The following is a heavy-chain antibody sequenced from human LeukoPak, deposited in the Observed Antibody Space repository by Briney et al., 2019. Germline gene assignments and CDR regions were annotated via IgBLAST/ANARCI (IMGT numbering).Heavy chain of an antibody. CDR3: ARAYGSGGGVDY. J-gene: IGHJ4*02. V-gene: IGHV5-10-1*01. Sequence: ESLQISCKGSRYHFTSYWISWVRPLTGEGLEWMGRIDPSDSYTNYSPSFQGHVTISADKSISTAYLQWSSLKASDTAMYYCARAYGSGGGVDYWGQGTLVTVSS. D-gene: IGHD3-10*01. CDR1: RYHFTSYW. CDR2: IDPSDSYT.